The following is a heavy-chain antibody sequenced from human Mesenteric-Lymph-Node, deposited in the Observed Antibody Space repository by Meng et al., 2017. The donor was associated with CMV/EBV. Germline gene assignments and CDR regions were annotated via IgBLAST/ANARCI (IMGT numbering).Heavy chain of an antibody. J-gene: IGHJ4*02. D-gene: IGHD1-14*01. CDR2: ISNTGDTI. CDR3: ASNRFDY. CDR1: GFIFSDFY. Sequence: GESLKISCDVSGFIFSDFYMSWIRQAPGKGLEWVSYISNTGDTIHYADSVRGRFTISRDNAKNSLYLQMNSLRAEDTALYYCASNRFDYWGQGTLVTVSS. V-gene: IGHV3-11*01.